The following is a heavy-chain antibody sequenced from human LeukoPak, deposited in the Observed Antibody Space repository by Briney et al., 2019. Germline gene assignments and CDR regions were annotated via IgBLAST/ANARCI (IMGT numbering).Heavy chain of an antibody. CDR2: IIPIFGTA. CDR3: ARDKWSNTAMAN. D-gene: IGHD5-18*01. V-gene: IGHV1-69*05. J-gene: IGHJ4*02. CDR1: GGTFSSYA. Sequence: SVKVSCKASGGTFSSYAISWVRQAPGQGLEWMGRIIPIFGTAKYAQKFQGRVTITTDESTSTAYMELSSLRSDDTAVYYCARDKWSNTAMANWGQGTLVTVSS.